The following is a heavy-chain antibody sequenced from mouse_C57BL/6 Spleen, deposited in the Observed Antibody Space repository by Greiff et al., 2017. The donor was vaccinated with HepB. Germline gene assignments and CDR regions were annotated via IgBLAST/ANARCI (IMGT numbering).Heavy chain of an antibody. CDR2: IDPSDSYT. J-gene: IGHJ2*01. Sequence: QVQLKQPGAELVMPGASVKLSCKASGYTFTSYWMHWVKQRPGQGLEWIGEIDPSDSYTNYNQKFKGKSTLTVDKSSSTAYMQLSCLTSEDSAVYYCARKYYSNPYYFDYWGQGTTLTVSS. D-gene: IGHD2-5*01. V-gene: IGHV1-69*01. CDR1: GYTFTSYW. CDR3: ARKYYSNPYYFDY.